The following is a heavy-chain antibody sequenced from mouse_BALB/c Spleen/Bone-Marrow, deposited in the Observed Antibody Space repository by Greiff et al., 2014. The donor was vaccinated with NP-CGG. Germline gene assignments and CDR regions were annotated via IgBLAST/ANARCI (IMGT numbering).Heavy chain of an antibody. CDR3: ARSRDGDFDV. V-gene: IGHV1S41*01. J-gene: IGHJ1*01. CDR1: GYTFTSYW. Sequence: DLVKPGASVKLSCKASGYTFTSYWINWIKQRPGQGLEWIGRIAPGSGSTYYNEMFKGKATLTVDTSSSTAYIQLSSLSSEDSAVYFCARSRDGDFDVWGAGTTVTVSS. D-gene: IGHD2-3*01. CDR2: IAPGSGST.